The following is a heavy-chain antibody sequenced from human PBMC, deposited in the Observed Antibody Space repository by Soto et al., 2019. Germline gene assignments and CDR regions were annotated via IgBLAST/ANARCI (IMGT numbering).Heavy chain of an antibody. V-gene: IGHV1-3*01. J-gene: IGHJ4*02. CDR2: INAGNGNT. D-gene: IGHD3-22*01. Sequence: ASVKVSCKASGYTFTSYAMHWVRQAPGQRLEWMGWINAGNGNTKYSQKFQGRVTITRDTSASTAYMELSSLRSEDTAVYYCAREPFHDSSGYYVGFFSSWGQGTLVTSPQ. CDR3: AREPFHDSSGYYVGFFSS. CDR1: GYTFTSYA.